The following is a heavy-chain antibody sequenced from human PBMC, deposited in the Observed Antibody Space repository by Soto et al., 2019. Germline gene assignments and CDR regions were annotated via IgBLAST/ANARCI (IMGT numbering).Heavy chain of an antibody. CDR3: ARERSRYDRSGYYRPDY. D-gene: IGHD3-22*01. CDR2: IIPILGTP. Sequence: ASVKVSCKASGDTFSTYSISWVRQAPGQGLEWLGGIIPILGTPSYAQRFQGRVTITADKSTSTAYMELSRLRSEDTAVYYCARERSRYDRSGYYRPDYWGQGTPGTVSS. CDR1: GDTFSTYS. V-gene: IGHV1-69*08. J-gene: IGHJ4*02.